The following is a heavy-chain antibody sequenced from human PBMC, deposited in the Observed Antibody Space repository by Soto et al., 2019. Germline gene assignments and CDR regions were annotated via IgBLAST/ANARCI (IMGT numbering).Heavy chain of an antibody. CDR2: ISYDGSNK. V-gene: IGHV3-30*03. Sequence: GGSLRLSCAASGFSFSSYGMQWVRQAPGKGLEWVAVISYDGSNKYYADSVKDRFTISRDNSKKTLYLQMNSLRADDTAVYYCVAGQYFFDDCGQGTLVTVSS. D-gene: IGHD6-19*01. CDR3: VAGQYFFDD. CDR1: GFSFSSYG. J-gene: IGHJ4*02.